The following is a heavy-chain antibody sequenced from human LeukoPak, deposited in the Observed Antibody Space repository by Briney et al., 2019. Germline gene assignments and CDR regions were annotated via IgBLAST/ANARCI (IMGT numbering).Heavy chain of an antibody. CDR2: IYYSGST. CDR1: GGSISSGGYY. D-gene: IGHD6-19*01. V-gene: IGHV4-31*03. CDR3: ARGGYSSGWYLDNWFDP. J-gene: IGHJ5*02. Sequence: TLSLTCTVSGGSISSGGYYWSWIRQHPGTGLEWIGYIYYSGSTYYNPSLKSRVTISVDTSKNQFSLKLSSVTAADTAVYYCARGGYSSGWYLDNWFDPWGQGTLVTVSS.